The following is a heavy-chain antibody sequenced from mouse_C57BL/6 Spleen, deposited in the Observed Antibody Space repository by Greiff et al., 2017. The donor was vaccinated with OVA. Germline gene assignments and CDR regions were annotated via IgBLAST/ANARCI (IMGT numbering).Heavy chain of an antibody. CDR2: IWTGGGT. D-gene: IGHD2-4*01. CDR1: GFSLTSYA. V-gene: IGHV2-9-1*01. Sequence: QVQLKESGPGLVAPSQSLSITCTVSGFSLTSYAISWARQPPGKGLEWLGVIWTGGGTNYNSALKSRLSISKDNSKSQVFLKMNSLQTDDTARYYCARTLPYDYDGGAYYAMDYWGQGTSVTVSS. J-gene: IGHJ4*01. CDR3: ARTLPYDYDGGAYYAMDY.